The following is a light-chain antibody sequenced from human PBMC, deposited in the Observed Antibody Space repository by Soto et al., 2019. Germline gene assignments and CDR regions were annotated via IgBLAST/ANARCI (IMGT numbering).Light chain of an antibody. V-gene: IGKV1-5*01. CDR2: DAS. CDR1: QSISSW. Sequence: DIQMTQSPSTLSASVGDRVTITCRASQSISSWLAWYQQKPGKAPKLLIYDASSLESGVTSRFSGSGSGTEFTLTISSLQPDDFETYYCQQYNSYWTFGQGPKVEIK. J-gene: IGKJ1*01. CDR3: QQYNSYWT.